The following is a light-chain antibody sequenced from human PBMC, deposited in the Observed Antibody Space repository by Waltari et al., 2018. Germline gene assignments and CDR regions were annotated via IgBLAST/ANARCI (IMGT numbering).Light chain of an antibody. CDR1: QTILYNSNEKNY. V-gene: IGKV4-1*01. CDR2: WAS. CDR3: QKYYRRRT. Sequence: QTILYNSNEKNYLASYQQKPGQPPKLLISWASTLEAGVPDRFSGSGSGTDFTLTNSNLQAEDVAVYYCQKYYRRRTFGQGTMVEIK. J-gene: IGKJ1*01.